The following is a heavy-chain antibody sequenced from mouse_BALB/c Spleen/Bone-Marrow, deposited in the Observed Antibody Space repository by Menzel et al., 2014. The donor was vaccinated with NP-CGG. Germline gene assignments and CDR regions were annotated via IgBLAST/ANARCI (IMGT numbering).Heavy chain of an antibody. CDR1: GFTFSSFG. J-gene: IGHJ2*01. CDR3: ASDYDYFDY. V-gene: IGHV5-17*02. Sequence: EVMLVESGGGLAQPGGSRKLSCAASGFTFSSFGMHWVRQAPEKGLEWVAYISSGSSTIYYADTVKGRFTISRDNPKNTLFLQMTSLRSEDTAMYYCASDYDYFDYWGQGTTLTVSS. D-gene: IGHD2-4*01. CDR2: ISSGSSTI.